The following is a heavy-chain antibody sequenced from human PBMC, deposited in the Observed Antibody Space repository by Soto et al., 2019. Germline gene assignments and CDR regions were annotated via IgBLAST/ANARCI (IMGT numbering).Heavy chain of an antibody. Sequence: EMQLVESGGGLIQPGGSLRLSCAASGFSVSSNSMSWVRQAPGKGLEWVSVIHPDVTTYYADSVKGRFIISRDNSKDTLYLQMNRLRAEDTAVYYCARELSGSWYNWFDPWGQGTLVTVSS. CDR3: ARELSGSWYNWFDP. D-gene: IGHD5-12*01. V-gene: IGHV3-53*01. CDR2: IHPDVTT. CDR1: GFSVSSNS. J-gene: IGHJ5*02.